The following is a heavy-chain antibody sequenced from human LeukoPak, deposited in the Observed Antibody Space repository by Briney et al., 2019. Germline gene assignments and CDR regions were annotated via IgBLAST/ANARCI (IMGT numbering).Heavy chain of an antibody. V-gene: IGHV3-11*04. CDR1: GFTFSDYY. D-gene: IGHD4-17*01. CDR3: AKEEPNGDYFEAFDI. CDR2: ISSGGRTI. J-gene: IGHJ3*02. Sequence: PGGSLRLSCAASGFTFSDYYMSWIRQAPGKGLEWVSYISSGGRTIYYADSVKGRFTISRDNSKNTLYLQMNSLRAEDTAVYYCAKEEPNGDYFEAFDIWGQGTMVTVSS.